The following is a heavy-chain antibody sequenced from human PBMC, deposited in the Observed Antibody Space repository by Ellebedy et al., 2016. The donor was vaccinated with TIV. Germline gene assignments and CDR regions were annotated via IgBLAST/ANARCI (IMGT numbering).Heavy chain of an antibody. J-gene: IGHJ6*04. V-gene: IGHV3-49*03. D-gene: IGHD3-22*01. CDR1: GFTFSSYA. CDR2: IRSKAYGGTT. CDR3: TRVQDSRAALDV. Sequence: GGSLRLSXAASGFTFSSYAMSWFRQAPGKGLEWVGFIRSKAYGGTTEYAASVKGRFTISRDDSKSIAYLQMNSLKTEDTAVYYCTRVQDSRAALDVWGKGTTVTVSS.